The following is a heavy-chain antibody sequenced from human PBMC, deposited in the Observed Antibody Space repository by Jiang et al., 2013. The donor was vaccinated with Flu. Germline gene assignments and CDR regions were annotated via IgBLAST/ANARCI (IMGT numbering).Heavy chain of an antibody. V-gene: IGHV3-30-3*01. CDR1: GFTFSSYA. D-gene: IGHD3-22*01. CDR2: ISYDGSNK. Sequence: CAASGFTFSSYAMRTGSARLQARGWEWVAVISYDGSNKYYADSVKGRFTISRDNSKNTLYLQMNSLRAEDTAVYYCAREQAYYYDSSGRWFDPWGQGTLVTVSS. CDR3: AREQAYYYDSSGRWFDP. J-gene: IGHJ5*02.